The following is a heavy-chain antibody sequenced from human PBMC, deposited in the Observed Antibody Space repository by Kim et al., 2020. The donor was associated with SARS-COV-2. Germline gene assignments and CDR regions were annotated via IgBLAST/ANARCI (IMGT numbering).Heavy chain of an antibody. CDR3: ARALATRSGSTYGMDV. CDR2: MNPNSGNT. J-gene: IGHJ6*02. Sequence: ASVKVSCKASGYTFTSYDINWVRQATGQGLEWMGWMNPNSGNTGYAQKFQGRVTMTRNTSISTAYMELSSLRSEDTAVYYCARALATRSGSTYGMDVWGQGTTVTVSS. V-gene: IGHV1-8*01. D-gene: IGHD3-10*01. CDR1: GYTFTSYD.